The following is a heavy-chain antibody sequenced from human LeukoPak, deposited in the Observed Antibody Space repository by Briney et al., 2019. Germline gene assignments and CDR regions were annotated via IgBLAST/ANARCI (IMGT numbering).Heavy chain of an antibody. Sequence: ASVKVSCKASGYTFTSYDINWVRQATGQGLEWMGWINPNSGGTNYAQKFQGRVTMTRDTSISTAYMELSRLRSDDTAVYYCAREGTSIAAQTWGQGTLATVSS. CDR2: INPNSGGT. D-gene: IGHD6-6*01. CDR3: AREGTSIAAQT. CDR1: GYTFTSYD. V-gene: IGHV1-2*02. J-gene: IGHJ5*02.